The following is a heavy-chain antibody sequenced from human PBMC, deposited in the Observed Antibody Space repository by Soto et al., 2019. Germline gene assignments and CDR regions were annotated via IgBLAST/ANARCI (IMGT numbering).Heavy chain of an antibody. Sequence: QVQLVESGGGVVQPGRSLRLSCAASGFTFSSYGMHWVRQAPGKGLEWVAVISYDGSNKYYADSVKGRFTISRDNSKNPLYLQMNSLRAEDTAVYYCAKDHSSSISAFIYYYYGMDVWGQGTTVTVSS. CDR2: ISYDGSNK. CDR1: GFTFSSYG. V-gene: IGHV3-30*18. CDR3: AKDHSSSISAFIYYYYGMDV. D-gene: IGHD6-13*01. J-gene: IGHJ6*02.